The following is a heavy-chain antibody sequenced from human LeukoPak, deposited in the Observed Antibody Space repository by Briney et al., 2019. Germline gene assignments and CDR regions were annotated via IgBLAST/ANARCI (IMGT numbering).Heavy chain of an antibody. Sequence: SETLSLTCAVLGGSFSGYYWIWIRQPPGKGLEWIGEINHSGSTNYNPSLKSRVTISVDTSKNQFSLKLSSVTAADTAVYYCARATHSSWYYFDYWGQGTLVTLSS. V-gene: IGHV4-34*01. CDR3: ARATHSSWYYFDY. J-gene: IGHJ4*02. D-gene: IGHD6-13*01. CDR2: INHSGST. CDR1: GGSFSGYY.